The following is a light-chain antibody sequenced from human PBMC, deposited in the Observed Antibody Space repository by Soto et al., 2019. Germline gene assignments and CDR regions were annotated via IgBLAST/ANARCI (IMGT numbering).Light chain of an antibody. J-gene: IGLJ1*01. CDR3: CSYAGSYSYV. CDR1: SGDVGGYNY. CDR2: DVT. V-gene: IGLV2-11*01. Sequence: QSALTQPRSVSGSPGQSVAISCTGTSGDVGGYNYVSWYQQHPGKAPKLMIYDVTKRPSGVPDRFSASKSGNTASLTISGLQADDEADYYCCSYAGSYSYVFXTGTKLTVL.